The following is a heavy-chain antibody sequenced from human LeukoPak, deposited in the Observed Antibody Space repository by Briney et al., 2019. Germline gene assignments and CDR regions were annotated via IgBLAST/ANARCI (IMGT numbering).Heavy chain of an antibody. J-gene: IGHJ1*01. V-gene: IGHV4-59*02. CDR3: ARALSGTYGLFQH. CDR2: IYYSGST. Sequence: SETLSLTCTVSGGSVSNYYWSWIRQPPGKGLEWIGYIYYSGSTYYNPSLRSRVTISVDTSKNQFSLNLNSVTAADTAVYYCARALSGTYGLFQHWGQGTLVTVSS. CDR1: GGSVSNYY. D-gene: IGHD1-26*01.